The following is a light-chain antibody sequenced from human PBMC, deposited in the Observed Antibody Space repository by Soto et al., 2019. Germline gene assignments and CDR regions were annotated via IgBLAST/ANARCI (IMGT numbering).Light chain of an antibody. J-gene: IGKJ4*01. CDR2: AAS. CDR1: QDISNH. V-gene: IGKV1-16*02. CDR3: QQYNSYPVS. Sequence: DIQMTQSLSSLSASVGDRVTITCRASQDISNHLAWFQQKPGKAPKSLISAASSLQSGVPSKFSGSGSGTDFTLTISSLQPEDFATYYCQQYNSYPVSFGGGTKVEIK.